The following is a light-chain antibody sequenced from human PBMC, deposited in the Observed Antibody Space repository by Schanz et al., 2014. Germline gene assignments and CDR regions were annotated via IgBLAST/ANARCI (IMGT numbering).Light chain of an antibody. V-gene: IGLV2-14*01. J-gene: IGLJ3*02. Sequence: QSALTQPASVSGSPGQSITISCTGTNSDVGGYNHVSWYQQYPGKAPKLMIYDVNNRPSGVSDRFSGSKSANTASLTISGLQAEDEADYYCSSYAGSYTWVFGGGTKVTV. CDR2: DVN. CDR1: NSDVGGYNH. CDR3: SSYAGSYTWV.